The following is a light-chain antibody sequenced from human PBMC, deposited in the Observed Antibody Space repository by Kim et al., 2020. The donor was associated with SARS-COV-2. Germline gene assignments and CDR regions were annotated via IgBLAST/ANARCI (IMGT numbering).Light chain of an antibody. CDR2: QDS. CDR1: KLGDKY. J-gene: IGLJ2*01. V-gene: IGLV3-1*01. CDR3: QAWDSSTAVV. Sequence: VAPGQTARIPCSGDKLGDKYACWYQQKPGQSPVLVIYQDSKRPSGIPERFSGSNSGNTATLTISGTQAMDEADYYCQAWDSSTAVVFGGGTQLTVL.